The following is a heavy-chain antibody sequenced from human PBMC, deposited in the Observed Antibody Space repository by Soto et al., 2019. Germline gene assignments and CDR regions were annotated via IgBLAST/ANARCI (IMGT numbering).Heavy chain of an antibody. CDR2: IWYDGSNK. V-gene: IGHV3-33*01. CDR1: GFTFSSYD. Sequence: QVQLVESGGGVVQPGRSLRLSCAASGFTFSSYDMHWVRQAPGKGLEWVAVIWYDGSNKYYADSVKGRFTISRDNYENTLYLQMNSLRAEDTAVYYCAGGSIGMVKFLNYWGQGTLATVSS. CDR3: AGGSIGMVKFLNY. J-gene: IGHJ4*02. D-gene: IGHD5-18*01.